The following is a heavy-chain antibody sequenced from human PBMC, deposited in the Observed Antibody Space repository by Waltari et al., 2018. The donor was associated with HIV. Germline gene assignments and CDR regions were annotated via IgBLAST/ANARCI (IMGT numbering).Heavy chain of an antibody. V-gene: IGHV3-74*01. J-gene: IGHJ4*02. Sequence: EVQLVESGGGSVQPGGSLRLSCAASGFTFSSYWMHWARQAPGKGLVWVSRINSDGSSTSYADSVKGRFTISRDNAKNTVYLQMSSLRAEDTAVYYCARAGRDGKLPPDYWGQGTLVTVSS. D-gene: IGHD1-26*01. CDR2: INSDGSST. CDR1: GFTFSSYW. CDR3: ARAGRDGKLPPDY.